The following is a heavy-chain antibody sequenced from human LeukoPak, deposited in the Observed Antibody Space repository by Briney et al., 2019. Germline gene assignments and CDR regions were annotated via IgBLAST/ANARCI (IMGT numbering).Heavy chain of an antibody. CDR3: ANRASGSGPSLYYFDY. J-gene: IGHJ4*02. D-gene: IGHD3-10*01. V-gene: IGHV3-23*01. Sequence: PGGSLRLSCAASGFTFSGYAMSWVRQAPGKGLEWVSVISNSGGSTFYADSVKGRFTISRDNSKNTLYLQMNSLRAEDTAVYYCANRASGSGPSLYYFDYGGQGTLVTVSS. CDR1: GFTFSGYA. CDR2: ISNSGGST.